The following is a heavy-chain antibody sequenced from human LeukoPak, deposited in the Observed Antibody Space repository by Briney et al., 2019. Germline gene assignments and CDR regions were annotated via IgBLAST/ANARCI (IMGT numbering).Heavy chain of an antibody. J-gene: IGHJ2*01. CDR2: IYPGDSDT. CDR3: ARRPGSSGWYLWYFDL. CDR1: GYSFTGYW. D-gene: IGHD6-19*01. Sequence: GESLKISCKGSGYSFTGYWIGWVRQMPGKGLEWMGIIYPGDSDTRYSPSFQGQVTISADKSISTAYLQWSSLKASDTAMYYCARRPGSSGWYLWYFDLWGRGTLVTVSS. V-gene: IGHV5-51*01.